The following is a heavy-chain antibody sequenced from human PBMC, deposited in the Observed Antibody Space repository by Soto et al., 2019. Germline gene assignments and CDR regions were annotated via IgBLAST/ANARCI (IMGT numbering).Heavy chain of an antibody. Sequence: EVQLAESGGGLAQPGGSLRLSCVGSGFTFSSFEMNWVRQTPGKGLEWLSYIGRSGETIYYADSVKGRFTISRDNAKSSLFLQMNGLRDEDTGIYYCARDSRGGAARHPTFYYWGRGTLVTVSS. CDR1: GFTFSSFE. CDR2: IGRSGETI. D-gene: IGHD6-6*01. CDR3: ARDSRGGAARHPTFYY. J-gene: IGHJ4*02. V-gene: IGHV3-48*03.